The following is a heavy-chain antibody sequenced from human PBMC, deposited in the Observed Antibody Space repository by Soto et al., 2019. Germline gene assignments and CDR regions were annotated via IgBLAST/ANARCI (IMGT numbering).Heavy chain of an antibody. Sequence: GGSLRLSCAASGFTFSSYAMSWVRQAPGKGLEWVSAISGGGGSTYYADSVKGRFTISRDNSKKTMYLQMNSRRAGDTAVYYCAKDSPSLKLATYYYYGMDVWGQGTTVTVSS. CDR1: GFTFSSYA. CDR3: AKDSPSLKLATYYYYGMDV. CDR2: ISGGGGST. J-gene: IGHJ6*02. V-gene: IGHV3-23*01. D-gene: IGHD6-13*01.